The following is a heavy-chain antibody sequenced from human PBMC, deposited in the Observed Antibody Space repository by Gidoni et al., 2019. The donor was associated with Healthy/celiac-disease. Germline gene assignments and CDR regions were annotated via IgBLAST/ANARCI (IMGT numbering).Heavy chain of an antibody. V-gene: IGHV3-11*06. Sequence: QVNLVKYGGGWVKTGGSVSSSVAASGFPCSDYYMRWIRQAPGKGLGWVSYISSSSSYTNYEDSVKGRFTISRDNAKNSLYLQMNSLRAEDTAVYYCARDGENYGDYVRGPFDYWGQGTLVTVSS. CDR3: ARDGENYGDYVRGPFDY. D-gene: IGHD4-17*01. CDR1: GFPCSDYY. CDR2: ISSSSSYT. J-gene: IGHJ4*02.